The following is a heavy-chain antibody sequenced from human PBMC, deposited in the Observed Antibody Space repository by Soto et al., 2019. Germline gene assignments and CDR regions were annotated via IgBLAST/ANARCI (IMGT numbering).Heavy chain of an antibody. D-gene: IGHD4-17*01. CDR3: VRGDYGDYSHWFDP. Sequence: QVQLVQSGAEVKKPGASVRVSCKASGYTFTKFDINWVRQATGQGLEWMGWMNPNSCNTGYAQKFQGRVTMNRNTSITTAYMELSTLRSEDTAVYYCVRGDYGDYSHWFDPWGQGTLVTVSS. CDR1: GYTFTKFD. V-gene: IGHV1-8*01. J-gene: IGHJ5*02. CDR2: MNPNSCNT.